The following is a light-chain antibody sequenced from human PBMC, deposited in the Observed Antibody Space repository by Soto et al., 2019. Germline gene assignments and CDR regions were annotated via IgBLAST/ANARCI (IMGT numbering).Light chain of an antibody. CDR3: QQYDSDSST. J-gene: IGKJ2*01. Sequence: DIQMTQSPSTLSASVGDRVTITCRASQSINNWLAWYQQKPGKAPKLLIYEASSLLSGVPSRFSGSGSGTEFTLSIISLQPDDFADYYFQQYDSDSSTFGQGTKLDI. CDR2: EAS. CDR1: QSINNW. V-gene: IGKV1-5*03.